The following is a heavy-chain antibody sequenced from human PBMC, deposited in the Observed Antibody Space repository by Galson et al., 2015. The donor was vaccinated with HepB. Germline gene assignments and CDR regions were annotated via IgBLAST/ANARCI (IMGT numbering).Heavy chain of an antibody. CDR3: VFVRCSNFNPLDY. J-gene: IGHJ4*02. V-gene: IGHV3-48*04. Sequence: SLRLSCAASTFIFSTYSMNWVRQAPGKGLEWVSYISSSSTTIYYADSVKGRFTISRDNAKNSLYLQMNSLRAEDTAVYYCVFVRCSNFNPLDYWGQGTLVTVSS. D-gene: IGHD3-3*02. CDR2: ISSSSTTI. CDR1: TFIFSTYS.